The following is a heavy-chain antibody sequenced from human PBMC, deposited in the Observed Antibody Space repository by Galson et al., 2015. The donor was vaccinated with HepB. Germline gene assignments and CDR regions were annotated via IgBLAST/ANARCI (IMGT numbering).Heavy chain of an antibody. CDR3: ARAYCSSTSCYMDV. Sequence: SLRLSCAASGFTFSSYSMNWVRQAPGKGLEWVSYISSSSSTIYYADSVRGRFTISRDNAKNSLYLQMNSLRAEDTAVYYCARAYCSSTSCYMDVWGKGTTVTVSS. D-gene: IGHD2-2*01. CDR2: ISSSSSTI. J-gene: IGHJ6*04. CDR1: GFTFSSYS. V-gene: IGHV3-48*04.